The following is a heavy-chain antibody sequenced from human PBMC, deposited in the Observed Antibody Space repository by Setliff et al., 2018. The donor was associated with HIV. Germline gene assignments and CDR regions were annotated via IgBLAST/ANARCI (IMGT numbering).Heavy chain of an antibody. CDR3: ARDTEMVKEGTDY. CDR2: ISYSGST. V-gene: IGHV4-39*01. D-gene: IGHD5-18*01. CDR1: GDSVIISHYY. J-gene: IGHJ4*02. Sequence: SETLSLTCTVSGDSVIISHYYWAWIRQPPGKGLEWIGSISYSGSTYYNPSLKSRITMSVDTSKNQFSLKLTSVTAADTAVYYCARDTEMVKEGTDYWGQGTLVTVSS.